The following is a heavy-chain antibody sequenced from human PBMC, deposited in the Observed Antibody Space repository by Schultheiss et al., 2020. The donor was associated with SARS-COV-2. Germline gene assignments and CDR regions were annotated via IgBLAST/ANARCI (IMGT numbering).Heavy chain of an antibody. CDR2: IYSVGSI. D-gene: IGHD2-15*01. V-gene: IGHV3-66*02. CDR1: GFTASANY. CDR3: ASGLLAGPNHFDY. Sequence: GGSLRLSCAASGFTASANYMSWVRQAPGKGLEWVSVIYSVGSIYYADSVQGRFTISRDNSKNTLYLQMNSLRPEDTALYYCASGLLAGPNHFDYWGQGTLVTVSS. J-gene: IGHJ4*02.